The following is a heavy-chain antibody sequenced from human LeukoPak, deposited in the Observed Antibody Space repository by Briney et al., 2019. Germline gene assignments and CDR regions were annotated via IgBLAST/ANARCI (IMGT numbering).Heavy chain of an antibody. Sequence: GGSLRLSCAVSGLTFSSSWMDWVRQAPGKGLEWVASINPDGNKKYSADSVKGRFTISRDNAENSLYLQMNSLRVEDTAFHYCARDLAYSRLDYWGQGMLVTVSS. CDR2: INPDGNKK. D-gene: IGHD5-18*01. CDR3: ARDLAYSRLDY. CDR1: GLTFSSSW. J-gene: IGHJ4*02. V-gene: IGHV3-7*01.